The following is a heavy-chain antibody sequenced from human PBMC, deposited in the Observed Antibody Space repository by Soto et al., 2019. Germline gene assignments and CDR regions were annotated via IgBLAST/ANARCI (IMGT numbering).Heavy chain of an antibody. V-gene: IGHV1-69*13. CDR2: IKPISDTT. J-gene: IGHJ5*02. CDR3: ARDPSTVNKLIGVWFDP. CDR1: GDTFGRFT. Sequence: SVKVSCKASGDTFGRFTINWVRQAPGQGLGWMGGIKPISDTTTYAQRFQGRVTFTADASTSTVYMELSSLRSEDTAMYYCARDPSTVNKLIGVWFDPWGQGTLVTVSS. D-gene: IGHD4-4*01.